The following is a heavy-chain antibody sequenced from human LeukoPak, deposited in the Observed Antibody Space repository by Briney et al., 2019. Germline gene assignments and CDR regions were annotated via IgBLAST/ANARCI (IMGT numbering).Heavy chain of an antibody. J-gene: IGHJ5*02. Sequence: GGSLRLSCAASGFTFSSHDMHWVRKAPGKGLVWVSRINSDGSSTSYADSVKGRFTISRDNAKNTLYLQMNSLRAEDTAVYYCARVRYGDYWFDPWGQGTLVTVSS. CDR2: INSDGSST. CDR3: ARVRYGDYWFDP. D-gene: IGHD4-17*01. CDR1: GFTFSSHD. V-gene: IGHV3-74*01.